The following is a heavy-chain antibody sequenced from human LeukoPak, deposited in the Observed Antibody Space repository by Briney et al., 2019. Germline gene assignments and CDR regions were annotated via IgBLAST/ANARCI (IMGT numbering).Heavy chain of an antibody. CDR1: GFIFGSYG. D-gene: IGHD4-17*01. CDR2: TPYHGVSR. CDR3: AKDRHGDYTSDY. Sequence: PGGSLRLSCAASGFIFGSYGMHWVRQAPGKGLEWVAFTPYHGVSRYYTESVKGRFTISRDNSKRTLYLQMNSLRIEDTAVYYCAKDRHGDYTSDYWGQGTLVIVSS. V-gene: IGHV3-30*02. J-gene: IGHJ4*02.